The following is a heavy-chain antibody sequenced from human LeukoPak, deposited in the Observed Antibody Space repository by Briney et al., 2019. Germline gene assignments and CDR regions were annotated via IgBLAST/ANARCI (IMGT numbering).Heavy chain of an antibody. Sequence: GGSLRLSCAASGFTFSSYAMSWVRQAPGKGLEWLSPLSGSVGSTYYADSVKGRFTISRDNSENTLYLQMNSLRAEDTAVYYCAKEGGRVHLGELFGWGQGTLVTVSS. V-gene: IGHV3-23*01. CDR2: LSGSVGST. CDR1: GFTFSSYA. CDR3: AKEGGRVHLGELFG. J-gene: IGHJ4*02. D-gene: IGHD3-16*01.